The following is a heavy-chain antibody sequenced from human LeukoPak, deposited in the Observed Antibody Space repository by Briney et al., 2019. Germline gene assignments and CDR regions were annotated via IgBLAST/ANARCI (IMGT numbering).Heavy chain of an antibody. D-gene: IGHD2-8*02. V-gene: IGHV3-23*01. Sequence: GGSLRLSCAASGFTFSSYAMSWVRQAPGKGLEWVSAISGSGGSTYYADSVKGRFTISRDNSKNTLYLQMNSLRAEDTAVYYCARDSAWSDYFDYWGRGTLVTVSS. J-gene: IGHJ4*02. CDR2: ISGSGGST. CDR1: GFTFSSYA. CDR3: ARDSAWSDYFDY.